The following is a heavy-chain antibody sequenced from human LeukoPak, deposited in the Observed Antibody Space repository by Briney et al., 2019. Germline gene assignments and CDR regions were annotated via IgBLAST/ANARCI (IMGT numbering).Heavy chain of an antibody. V-gene: IGHV5-51*01. D-gene: IGHD2-21*02. CDR1: GHTFSISG. J-gene: IGHJ3*01. CDR2: IYVGDSDT. CDR3: ARCGHYDAYRV. Sequence: GDSLKISCKGSGHTFSISGIGWVRQKPGEGLEWMGIIYVGDSDTRYNPSFQGQVTIPADRSTSTAYLQWSSLKSSDTAIYYCARCGHYDAYRVWGQGTLVSVSS.